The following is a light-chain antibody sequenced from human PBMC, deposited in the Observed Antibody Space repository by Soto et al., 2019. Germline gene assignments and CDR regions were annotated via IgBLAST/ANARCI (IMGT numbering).Light chain of an antibody. CDR1: QSVSSN. CDR2: GAS. V-gene: IGKV3-15*01. CDR3: QQYNNWPFT. Sequence: EIVMTHSPATLSVSPGERATLSCRASQSVSSNLAWYQQKPGQAPRLLIYGASTRATGIPARFSGSGSGTEFTLTISSLQSEDFAVYYCQQYNNWPFTFGPGTKEDIK. J-gene: IGKJ3*01.